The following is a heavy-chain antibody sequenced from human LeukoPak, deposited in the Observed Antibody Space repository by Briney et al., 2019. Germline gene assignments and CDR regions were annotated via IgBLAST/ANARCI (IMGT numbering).Heavy chain of an antibody. CDR2: ISSDGRIT. D-gene: IGHD6-19*01. J-gene: IGHJ4*02. CDR3: ARVSGWYWFDN. CDR1: GFTFSSYA. Sequence: GGSLILSCAASGFTFSSYAMHWVRQAPGTGLEYVSAISSDGRITYYANSVKGRSTISRDNSKNTLYLQMGSLRAEDMAVYYCARVSGWYWFDNWGQGTLVTVSS. V-gene: IGHV3-64*01.